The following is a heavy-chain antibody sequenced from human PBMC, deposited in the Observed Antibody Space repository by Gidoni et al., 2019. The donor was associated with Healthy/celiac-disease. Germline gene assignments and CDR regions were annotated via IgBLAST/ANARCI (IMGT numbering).Heavy chain of an antibody. V-gene: IGHV4-34*01. Sequence: QVQLQQWGAGLLKPSETLSLTCAVYGGSFSGYYWSWIRQPPGKGLEWIGEINHSASTNYNPSLKSRVTISVDTSKNQFSLKLSSVTAADTAVYYCARGIVVVPAARRDGMDVWGQGTTVTVSS. D-gene: IGHD2-2*01. CDR1: GGSFSGYY. CDR3: ARGIVVVPAARRDGMDV. CDR2: INHSAST. J-gene: IGHJ6*02.